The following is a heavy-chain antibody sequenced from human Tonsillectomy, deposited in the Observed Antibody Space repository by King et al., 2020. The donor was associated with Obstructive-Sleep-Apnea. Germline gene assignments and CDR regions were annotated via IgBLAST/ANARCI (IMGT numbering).Heavy chain of an antibody. D-gene: IGHD1-26*01. V-gene: IGHV1-2*02. CDR2: INPNSGGT. J-gene: IGHJ3*02. CDR1: GYTFTGYY. CDR3: ASDLDWGSYVDHDAFDI. Sequence: QLVQSGAEVKKPGASVKVYCKASGYTFTGYYMHWVRQAPGQGLEWMGWINPNSGGTNYAQKFQGRVTMTRDTSISTAYIELSRLRSDNTAVYYCASDLDWGSYVDHDAFDIWGQGTMVTVSS.